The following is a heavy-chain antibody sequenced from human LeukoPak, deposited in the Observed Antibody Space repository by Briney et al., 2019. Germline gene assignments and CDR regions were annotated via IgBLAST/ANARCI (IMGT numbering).Heavy chain of an antibody. V-gene: IGHV6-1*01. J-gene: IGHJ5*02. CDR3: AREYSGYDLENWFDP. CDR1: GDSVSINSAA. CDR2: TYYRSKWYN. D-gene: IGHD5-12*01. Sequence: SQTLSLTCAISGDSVSINSAALNWIRQSPSRGLEWLGRTYYRSKWYNDYAVSVKSRITINPDTSKNHFSLQLNSVTPEDTAVYYCAREYSGYDLENWFDPWGQGPLVTVSS.